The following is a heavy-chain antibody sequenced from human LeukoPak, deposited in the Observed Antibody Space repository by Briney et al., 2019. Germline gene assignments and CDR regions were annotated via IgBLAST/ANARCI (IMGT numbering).Heavy chain of an antibody. CDR1: GFTFSSYS. CDR3: AKIYSGSYLFDY. CDR2: ISSSSSYI. D-gene: IGHD1-26*01. V-gene: IGHV3-21*01. Sequence: GGSLRLSCAASGFTFSSYSMNWVRQAPGKGLEWVSSISSSSSYIYYADSVKGRFTISRDNAKNSLYLQMNSLRAEDTAVYYCAKIYSGSYLFDYWGQGTLVTVSS. J-gene: IGHJ4*02.